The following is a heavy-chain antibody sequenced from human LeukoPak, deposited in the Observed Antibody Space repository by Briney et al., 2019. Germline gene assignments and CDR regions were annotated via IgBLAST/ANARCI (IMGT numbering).Heavy chain of an antibody. D-gene: IGHD2-15*01. CDR1: GFTFSSYA. CDR2: ISGSGGST. CDR3: AKPKPRCSGGSCYSPFDY. Sequence: GGSLRLSCAASGFTFSSYAMSWVRQAPGKGLEWVSAISGSGGSTYYADSVKGRFTISRDNSKNTLYLQMNSLRAEDAAVYYCAKPKPRCSGGSCYSPFDYWGQGTLVTVSS. J-gene: IGHJ4*02. V-gene: IGHV3-23*01.